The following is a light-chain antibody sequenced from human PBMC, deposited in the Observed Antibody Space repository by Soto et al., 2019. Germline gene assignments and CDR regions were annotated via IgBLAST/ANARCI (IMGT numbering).Light chain of an antibody. CDR1: QSVGSSY. V-gene: IGKV3-20*01. CDR3: QQYHSPLHT. Sequence: EIVLTQSPGTPSLSPGERATLSCRASQSVGSSYLAWYQQKPGQAPRLLIYAASRRATGIPDRFSGSGSGTDFTLTISRLEPEDFALYYCQQYHSPLHTFGQGTKLEIK. J-gene: IGKJ2*01. CDR2: AAS.